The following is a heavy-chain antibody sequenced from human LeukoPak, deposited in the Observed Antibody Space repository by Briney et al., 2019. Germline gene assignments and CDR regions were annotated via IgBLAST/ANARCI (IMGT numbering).Heavy chain of an antibody. V-gene: IGHV3-48*03. CDR3: ARVLIPAALDY. Sequence: GGSLRLSCAASGFTFSSYEMNWVRQAPGKGLEWVSYISSSGSTIYYADSVKGRFTISRDNAKNSLYLQMNSLRAEDTAVYYCARVLIPAALDYWGQGTLVTVSS. CDR2: ISSSGSTI. J-gene: IGHJ4*02. D-gene: IGHD6-13*01. CDR1: GFTFSSYE.